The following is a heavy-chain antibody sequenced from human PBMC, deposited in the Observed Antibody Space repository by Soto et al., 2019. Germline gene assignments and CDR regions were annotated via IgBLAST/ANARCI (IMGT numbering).Heavy chain of an antibody. CDR3: AKRTPPGTSYGMDV. D-gene: IGHD1-26*01. V-gene: IGHV3-23*01. CDR1: GFTFSSYA. Sequence: EVQLLESGGGLVQPGGSLRLSCAASGFTFSSYAMTWVRQAPGKGLEWVSAISGSGGSTYYADSVKGRFTISRDSSKNTLYLQMNSLRAEDTAVYYCAKRTPPGTSYGMDVWGQGTTVTVSS. J-gene: IGHJ6*02. CDR2: ISGSGGST.